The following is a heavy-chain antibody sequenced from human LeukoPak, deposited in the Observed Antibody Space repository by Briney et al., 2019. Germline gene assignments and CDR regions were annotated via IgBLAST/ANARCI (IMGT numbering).Heavy chain of an antibody. D-gene: IGHD6-13*01. Sequence: PSETLSLTCTVSGGSISSYYWSWIRQPPGKGLEWIGSIYYSGGTSYNPSLKSRVTISVDTSKNQFSLKLSSVTAADTAVYYCARQNGVYSSSWYSGPFDYWGQGTLVTVSS. CDR1: GGSISSYY. CDR3: ARQNGVYSSSWYSGPFDY. V-gene: IGHV4-59*05. J-gene: IGHJ4*02. CDR2: IYYSGGT.